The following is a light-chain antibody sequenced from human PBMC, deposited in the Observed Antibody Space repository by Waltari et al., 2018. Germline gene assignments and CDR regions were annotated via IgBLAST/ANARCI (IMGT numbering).Light chain of an antibody. J-gene: IGLJ2*01. V-gene: IGLV1-44*01. Sequence: QSVLTQPPSASGTPGQRVTISCSGSSSNIGSNTVSWYQQFPGTAPKLLIYSDNQRPSGVPDRFSGSKSGTSASLAISGLQSEAEADYYCATWDASLNGVVFGGGTKLTVL. CDR1: SSNIGSNT. CDR2: SDN. CDR3: ATWDASLNGVV.